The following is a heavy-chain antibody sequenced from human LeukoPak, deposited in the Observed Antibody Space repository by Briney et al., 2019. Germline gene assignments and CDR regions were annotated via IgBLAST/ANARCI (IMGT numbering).Heavy chain of an antibody. J-gene: IGHJ4*02. CDR3: AKAYGGNSES. CDR1: GGSFSGYY. Sequence: SESLSLTCAVYGGSFSGYYWSWIRQPPGKGLEWIGEINHSVSTNYNPSLKSRVTISVDTSKNQFSLKLSSVTAADTAVYYCAKAYGGNSESWGQGTLVTVSS. V-gene: IGHV4-34*01. CDR2: INHSVST. D-gene: IGHD4-23*01.